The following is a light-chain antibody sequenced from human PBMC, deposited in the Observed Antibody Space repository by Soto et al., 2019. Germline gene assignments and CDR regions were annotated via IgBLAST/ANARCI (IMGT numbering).Light chain of an antibody. CDR3: MQGTHWPPYT. J-gene: IGKJ2*01. V-gene: IGKV2-30*02. Sequence: DVVMTQSPLSLPVTVGQPASISCRSSQSLIHSDGNTYLNWFLQRPGQSPRRLIYQVSKRDSGVPDRLSGSGSGTDFTLKISRGEAEDVGVYYCMQGTHWPPYTFCQGTKLEIK. CDR1: QSLIHSDGNTY. CDR2: QVS.